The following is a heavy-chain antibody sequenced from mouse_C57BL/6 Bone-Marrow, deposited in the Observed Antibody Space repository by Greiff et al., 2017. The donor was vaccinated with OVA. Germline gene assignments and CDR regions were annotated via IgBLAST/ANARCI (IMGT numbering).Heavy chain of an antibody. Sequence: VHLVQSGAGFVKPGGSLKLSCAASGFNFNGYAMSWVSQTPEKRLEWVAYISSGGGYIYYADTVQGRVTISRDNARNTLYLQMSSLKSEDTAMYYCTRDGYYAMDYWGQGTSVTVSS. CDR1: GFNFNGYA. V-gene: IGHV5-9-1*02. CDR2: ISSGGGYI. CDR3: TRDGYYAMDY. J-gene: IGHJ4*01. D-gene: IGHD2-3*01.